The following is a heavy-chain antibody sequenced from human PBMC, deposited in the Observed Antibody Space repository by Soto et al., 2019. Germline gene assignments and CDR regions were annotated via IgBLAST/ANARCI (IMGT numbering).Heavy chain of an antibody. CDR2: IYYSGTT. J-gene: IGHJ4*02. CDR3: ARGRGYSYGPYYFDY. V-gene: IGHV4-31*03. CDR1: GGSISSEGYY. Sequence: PSETLSLTCTVSGGSISSEGYYWSWFRQLPGKGLEWTGDIYYSGTTSHNPSLRSRLTISGDASKNPFSLKLSSVTAADTALYYCARGRGYSYGPYYFDYWGQGTLVTVSS. D-gene: IGHD5-18*01.